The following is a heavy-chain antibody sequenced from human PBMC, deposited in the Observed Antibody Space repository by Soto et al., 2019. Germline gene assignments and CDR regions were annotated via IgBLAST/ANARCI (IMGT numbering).Heavy chain of an antibody. CDR2: ISGSGGST. V-gene: IGHV3-23*01. CDR3: ATYSGNYERYGVYYGMDV. Sequence: PGESLKISCAASGFTFSNYAISWVRQAPGKGLEWVSSISGSGGSTYYSDSVKGRFTISRDNSKNTLYPQMNSLRAEDTAVYYCATYSGNYERYGVYYGMDVWGQGTTVTVSS. J-gene: IGHJ6*02. D-gene: IGHD1-26*01. CDR1: GFTFSNYA.